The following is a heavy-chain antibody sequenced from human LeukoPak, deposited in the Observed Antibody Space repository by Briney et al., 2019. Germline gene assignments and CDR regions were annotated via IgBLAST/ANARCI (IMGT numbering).Heavy chain of an antibody. D-gene: IGHD2-15*01. J-gene: IGHJ4*02. CDR2: ISGSGGST. V-gene: IGHV3-23*01. CDR1: GFTFGDYA. Sequence: PGGSLRLSCTASGFTFGDYAMSWFRQAPGKGLEWVSAISGSGGSTYYADSVKGRFTISRDNSKNTLYLQMNSLRAEDTAVYYCAKAEVCSGGSCYSGLDYWGQGTLVTVSS. CDR3: AKAEVCSGGSCYSGLDY.